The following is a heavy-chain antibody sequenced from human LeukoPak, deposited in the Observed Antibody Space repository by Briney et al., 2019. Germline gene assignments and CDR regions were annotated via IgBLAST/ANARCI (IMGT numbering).Heavy chain of an antibody. CDR3: ARDGLAAAADY. Sequence: GGSLRLSCTVSGFTFSTHWMRWVRQAPGKGLVWVSHIKGDGTSTNYADSVKGRFAISRDNAKNTLFLQMNSLRAEDTAVYYCARDGLAAAADYWGQGTLVTVSS. D-gene: IGHD6-13*01. CDR1: GFTFSTHW. V-gene: IGHV3-74*01. J-gene: IGHJ4*02. CDR2: IKGDGTST.